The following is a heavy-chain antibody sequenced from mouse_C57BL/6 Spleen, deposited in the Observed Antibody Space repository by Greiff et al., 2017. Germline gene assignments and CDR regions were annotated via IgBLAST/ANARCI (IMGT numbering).Heavy chain of an antibody. D-gene: IGHD1-1*01. J-gene: IGHJ4*01. CDR2: IYPGSGST. CDR1: GYTFTSYW. CDR3: EREGAITTVVANYAMDY. Sequence: QVQLQQSGAELVQPGASVTMSCKASGYTFTSYWITWVKQRPGQGLEWIGDIYPGSGSTNYNEKFKSKATLTVDTSSSTAYMQLSSLTSEDSAVYYCEREGAITTVVANYAMDYWGQGTSGTVSS. V-gene: IGHV1-55*01.